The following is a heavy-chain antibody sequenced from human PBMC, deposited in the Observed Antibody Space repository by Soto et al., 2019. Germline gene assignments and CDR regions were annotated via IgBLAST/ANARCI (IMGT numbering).Heavy chain of an antibody. CDR2: ISGSGGST. CDR3: AKDPTRSMTTVVTGFDY. D-gene: IGHD4-17*01. J-gene: IGHJ4*02. V-gene: IGHV3-23*01. CDR1: GFTFSSYA. Sequence: GGSLRLSCAASGFTFSSYAMSWVRQAPGKGLEWVSAISGSGGSTYYADSVKGRFTISRDNSKNTLYLQMNSLRAEDTAVYYCAKDPTRSMTTVVTGFDYWGQGTLVTVSS.